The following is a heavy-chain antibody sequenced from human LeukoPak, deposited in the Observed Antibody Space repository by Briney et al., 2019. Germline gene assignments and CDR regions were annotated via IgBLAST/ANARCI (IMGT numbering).Heavy chain of an antibody. V-gene: IGHV3-30*18. CDR1: GFTFSSYA. Sequence: PGGSLRLSCAASGFTFSSYAMHWVRQAPGKGLEWVAVISSDGNIQYYSDSVTGRFTISRDNSKNTLYLQMNSLRPEDTAVFYCAKEISVADMFDFWGRGTLVAVSS. CDR2: ISSDGNIQ. D-gene: IGHD6-19*01. J-gene: IGHJ4*02. CDR3: AKEISVADMFDF.